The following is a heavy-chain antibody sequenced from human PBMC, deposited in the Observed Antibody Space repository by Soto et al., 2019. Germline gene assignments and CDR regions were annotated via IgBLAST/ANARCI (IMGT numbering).Heavy chain of an antibody. V-gene: IGHV3-21*04. CDR3: AGGDSGSFDS. D-gene: IGHD3-16*01. Sequence: GGSLRLSCAASGFTFSSYSMNWVRQAPGKGLEWVSSISSSSSYIYYADSVKGRFTISRDNAKNSLYLQMNDLRPEDMAVYYCAGGDSGSFDSWGQGTLVTVSS. J-gene: IGHJ4*02. CDR1: GFTFSSYS. CDR2: ISSSSSYI.